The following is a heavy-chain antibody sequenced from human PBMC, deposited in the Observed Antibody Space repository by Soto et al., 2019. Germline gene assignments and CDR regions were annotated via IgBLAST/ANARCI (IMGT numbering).Heavy chain of an antibody. CDR2: IIPIFGTA. CDR3: ARGRVGYGDYAIGY. J-gene: IGHJ4*02. D-gene: IGHD4-17*01. Sequence: SVKVSCKASGGTFSSYAISWVRQTPGQGLEWMGGIIPIFGTANYAQKFQGRVTITADESTSTAYMELSSLRSEDTAVYYCARGRVGYGDYAIGYWGQGTLVTVSS. V-gene: IGHV1-69*13. CDR1: GGTFSSYA.